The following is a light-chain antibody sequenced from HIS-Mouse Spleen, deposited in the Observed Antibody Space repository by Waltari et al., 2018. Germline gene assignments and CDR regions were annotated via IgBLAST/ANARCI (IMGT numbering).Light chain of an antibody. Sequence: SSELTQDPAVSVALGQTVRITFQGDSRRSYYASWYQQKPGQAPVLVIYGKNNRPSGIPDRFSGSSSGNTASLTINGAQAEDEADYYCNSRDSSGNHVVFGGGTKLTVL. V-gene: IGLV3-19*01. CDR2: GKN. CDR1: SRRSYY. CDR3: NSRDSSGNHVV. J-gene: IGLJ2*01.